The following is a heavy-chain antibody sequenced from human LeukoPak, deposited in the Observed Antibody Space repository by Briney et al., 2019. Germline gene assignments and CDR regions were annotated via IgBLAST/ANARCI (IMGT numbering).Heavy chain of an antibody. Sequence: SVKVSCKASGGTFSSYAISWVRQAPGQGLEWMGGIIPIFGTANYAQKFQGRVTITTDKSTSTAYMELSSLRSEDTAVYYCARGLGGMATIDYWGQGTLVTVSS. CDR2: IIPIFGTA. J-gene: IGHJ4*02. D-gene: IGHD5-24*01. V-gene: IGHV1-69*05. CDR1: GGTFSSYA. CDR3: ARGLGGMATIDY.